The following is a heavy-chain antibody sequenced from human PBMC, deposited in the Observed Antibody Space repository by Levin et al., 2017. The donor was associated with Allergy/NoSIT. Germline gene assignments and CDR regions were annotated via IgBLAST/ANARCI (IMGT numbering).Heavy chain of an antibody. D-gene: IGHD4-17*01. CDR3: ARIKGGDYGLSLDY. J-gene: IGHJ4*02. CDR2: IYHSGST. V-gene: IGHV4-30-2*01. CDR1: GGSISSGGYS. Sequence: SQTLSLTCAVSGGSISSGGYSWSWIRQPPGKGLEWIGYIYHSGSTYYNPSLKSRVTISVDRSKNQFSLKLSSVTAADTAVYYCARIKGGDYGLSLDYWGQGTLVTVSS.